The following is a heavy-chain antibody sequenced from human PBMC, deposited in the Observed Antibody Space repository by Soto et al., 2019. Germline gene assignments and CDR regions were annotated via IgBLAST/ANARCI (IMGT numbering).Heavy chain of an antibody. CDR3: AKALSSLGWLALGAPFDS. J-gene: IGHJ4*02. D-gene: IGHD3-22*01. CDR1: GFTFSNYA. Sequence: VHLLESGGDVVQPGGSLRLSCAASGFTFSNYAMNWIRQAPGKGLEWLSSISANGRNAYYADSVKGRFTISRDRSKNTLYLQLDSLRVEDTAIYFCAKALSSLGWLALGAPFDSWGQGTLVTVSS. CDR2: ISANGRNA. V-gene: IGHV3-23*01.